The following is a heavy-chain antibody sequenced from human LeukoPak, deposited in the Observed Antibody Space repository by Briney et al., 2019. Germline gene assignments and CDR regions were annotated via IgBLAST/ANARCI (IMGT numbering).Heavy chain of an antibody. V-gene: IGHV3-74*01. Sequence: GGSLRLSCAASGFTFSSYWMHWVRQAPGKGLVWVSRINSGGSSTSYADSVKGRFTISRDNAKNTLYLQMNSLRAEDTAVYYCAKSRGESRGASNYWGQGTLVTVSS. CDR2: INSGGSST. D-gene: IGHD1-26*01. J-gene: IGHJ4*02. CDR1: GFTFSSYW. CDR3: AKSRGESRGASNY.